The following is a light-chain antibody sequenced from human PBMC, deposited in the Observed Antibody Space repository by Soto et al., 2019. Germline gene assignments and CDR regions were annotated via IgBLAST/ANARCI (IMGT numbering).Light chain of an antibody. CDR1: SSSIGAGYE. CDR2: GNG. V-gene: IGLV1-40*01. CDR3: QSYDKRLTAYV. J-gene: IGLJ1*01. Sequence: QSVRTEPPSVSGAPGQRVTSSCSGTSSSIGAGYEVHWYHQLPGTAPKLVVSGNGNRPSGVPDRLSASKSGTSASLAITGLQAEDEGHYYCQSYDKRLTAYVFGTGTKVTVL.